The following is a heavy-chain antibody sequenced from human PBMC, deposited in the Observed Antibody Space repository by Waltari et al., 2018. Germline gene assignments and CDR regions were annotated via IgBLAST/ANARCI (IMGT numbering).Heavy chain of an antibody. CDR1: GGSLSRGCYY. D-gene: IGHD6-19*01. V-gene: IGHV4-31*03. J-gene: IGHJ4*02. CDR2: SYYSGST. CDR3: ARVKQWLNTADY. Sequence: QVQLQESGPGLVKPSQTLSLTCPFSGGSLSRGCYYWHWTRQHPGKGLEWIGYSYYSGSTYYNPSLKSRVTISVDTSKNQFSLKLSSVTAADTAVYYCARVKQWLNTADYWGQGTLVTVSS.